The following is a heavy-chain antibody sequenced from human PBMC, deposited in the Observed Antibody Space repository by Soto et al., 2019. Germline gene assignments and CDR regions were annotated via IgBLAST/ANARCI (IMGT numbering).Heavy chain of an antibody. D-gene: IGHD2-15*01. CDR3: ARRARSGGDYSMDV. Sequence: KPSETVAVTCAASGDAISGSKWWGWIRQPPGKGLEWIEYIYYSGSTYYNPSIKSRVTMSVDTSKNQFSLKLSSVTAVDTAVYYCARRARSGGDYSMDVWGKGTTVT. CDR1: GDAISGSKW. CDR2: IYYSGST. J-gene: IGHJ6*03. V-gene: IGHV4-28*01.